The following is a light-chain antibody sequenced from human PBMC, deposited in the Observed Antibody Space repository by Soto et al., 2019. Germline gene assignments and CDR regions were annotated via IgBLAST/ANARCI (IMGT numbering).Light chain of an antibody. CDR2: EAS. CDR3: QQYDSDSST. CDR1: QSINNW. V-gene: IGKV1-5*03. Sequence: DIQMTQSPSTLSASVGDRVTITCRASQSINNWLAWYQQKPGKAPKLLIYEASSLVSGVPSRFSGSGSGTEFTLTISSLQPDDFATYYCQQYDSDSSTFGQGTKLDI. J-gene: IGKJ2*01.